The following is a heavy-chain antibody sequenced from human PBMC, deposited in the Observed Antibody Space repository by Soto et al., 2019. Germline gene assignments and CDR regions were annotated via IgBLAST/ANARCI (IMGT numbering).Heavy chain of an antibody. Sequence: GGSLRLSCAASGFTFDDYAMHWVRQAPGKGLEWVSGISWNSGSIGYADSVKGRFTISRDNAKNSLYLQMNSLRAEDTALYYCAKSSQISTIFGVVIEAHYMDVWGKGTTVTVSS. J-gene: IGHJ6*03. CDR2: ISWNSGSI. CDR3: AKSSQISTIFGVVIEAHYMDV. V-gene: IGHV3-9*01. CDR1: GFTFDDYA. D-gene: IGHD3-3*01.